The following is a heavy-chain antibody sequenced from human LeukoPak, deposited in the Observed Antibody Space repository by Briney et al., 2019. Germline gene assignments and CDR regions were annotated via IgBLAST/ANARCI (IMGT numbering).Heavy chain of an antibody. D-gene: IGHD6-19*01. CDR2: INHRGST. V-gene: IGHV4-34*01. CDR1: GGSFSGYY. Sequence: PSETLSLTCDVYGGSFSGYYWSWIRQPPGKGLEWIGEINHRGSTNYNPSLKSRVTISVDTSKNQFSLKLTSVTAADAAVYYCARGGIVVATDYWGQGTLVTASS. CDR3: ARGGIVVATDY. J-gene: IGHJ4*02.